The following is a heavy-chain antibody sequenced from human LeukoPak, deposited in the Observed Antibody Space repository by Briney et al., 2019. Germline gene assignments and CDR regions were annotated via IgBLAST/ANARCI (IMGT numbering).Heavy chain of an antibody. J-gene: IGHJ4*02. Sequence: GRSLRLSCAASGFTFDDYAMHWVRQAPGKGLEWVSGISWNSGSIGYADSVKGRFTISRDNAKSSLYLQMNSLRAEDMALYYCAKDGSIAVAGKYFDYWGQGTLVTVSS. V-gene: IGHV3-9*03. D-gene: IGHD6-19*01. CDR3: AKDGSIAVAGKYFDY. CDR2: ISWNSGSI. CDR1: GFTFDDYA.